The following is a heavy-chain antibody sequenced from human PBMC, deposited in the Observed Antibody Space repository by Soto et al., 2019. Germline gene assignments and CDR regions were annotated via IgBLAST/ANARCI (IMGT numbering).Heavy chain of an antibody. V-gene: IGHV4-39*01. CDR3: ARRRDGMDV. CDR1: GGSISSSSYY. CDR2: IYYSGST. J-gene: IGHJ6*02. Sequence: SETLSLTCTVSGGSISSSSYYWGWIRQPPGKGLEWIGSIYYSGSTYYNPSLKSRVTISVDTSKNQFSLKLSSVTAADTAVYYCARRRDGMDVWGQGTTVTVSS.